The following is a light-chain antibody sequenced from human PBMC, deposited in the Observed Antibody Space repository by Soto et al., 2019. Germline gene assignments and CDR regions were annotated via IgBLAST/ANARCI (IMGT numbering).Light chain of an antibody. Sequence: QSALTPPPSASGSPGQAVTISCTDTRSDIGGYDFVSWYQVRPGEAPQLIIYNVNGRPSGVPRRFSGSKSGNTASLTVSGLQAVDEADYYCSSYSDTNIYVFGTGTNVTVL. CDR2: NVN. CDR3: SSYSDTNIYV. CDR1: RSDIGGYDF. V-gene: IGLV2-8*01. J-gene: IGLJ1*01.